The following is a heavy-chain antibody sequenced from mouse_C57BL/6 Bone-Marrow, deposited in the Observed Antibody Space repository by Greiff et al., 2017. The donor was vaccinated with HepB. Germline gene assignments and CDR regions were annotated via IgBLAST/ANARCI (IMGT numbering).Heavy chain of an antibody. V-gene: IGHV1-50*01. Sequence: QVQLQQPGAELVKPGASVKLSCKASGYTFTSYWMQWVKQRPGQGLEWIGEIDPSDSYTNYNQKFKGKATLTVDTSSSTAYMQLSSLTSEDSAVYYCAREDLIYYYGSSYYWYFDVWGTGTTVTVSA. CDR2: IDPSDSYT. D-gene: IGHD1-1*01. J-gene: IGHJ1*03. CDR3: AREDLIYYYGSSYYWYFDV. CDR1: GYTFTSYW.